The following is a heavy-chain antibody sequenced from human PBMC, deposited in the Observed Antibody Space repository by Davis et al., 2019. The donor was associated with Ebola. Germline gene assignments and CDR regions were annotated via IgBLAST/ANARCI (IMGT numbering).Heavy chain of an antibody. CDR2: ISSSSSYI. CDR3: ARDLGLDYGGNSPPFDY. Sequence: GESLKISCAASGFTFSSYSMNWVRQAPGKGLEWVSSISSSSSYIYYADSVKGRFTISRDNAKNSLYLQMNSLRAEDTAVYYCARDLGLDYGGNSPPFDYWGQGTLVTVSS. D-gene: IGHD4-23*01. CDR1: GFTFSSYS. V-gene: IGHV3-21*01. J-gene: IGHJ4*02.